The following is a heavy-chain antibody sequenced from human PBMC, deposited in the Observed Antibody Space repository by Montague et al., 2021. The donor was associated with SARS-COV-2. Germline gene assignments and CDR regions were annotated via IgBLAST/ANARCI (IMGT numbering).Heavy chain of an antibody. CDR1: GDSVFSKSVA. D-gene: IGHD3-9*01. J-gene: IGHJ3*02. CDR3: ASSGITLTGLDAFDI. V-gene: IGHV6-1*01. CDR2: TYYGSKWDS. Sequence: CAISGDSVFSKSVAWNWIRQSPSRGLEWLGRTYYGSKWDSDYAESVKRRLVITPDTSKNQVSLQLNSVIPEDTAVYFCASSGITLTGLDAFDIWGQGTMVTVSS.